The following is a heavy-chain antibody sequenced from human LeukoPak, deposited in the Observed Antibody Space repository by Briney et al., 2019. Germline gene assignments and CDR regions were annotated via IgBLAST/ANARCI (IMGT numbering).Heavy chain of an antibody. Sequence: GGSLRPSYAASGFTFSSYSMNWVRQAPGKGLEWVSSITSSSSSIYSADSVKGRLTISRDNAKNSLYLEMNSLRDEDTAVYYCARDLAWGAYWGQGTLVTVSS. CDR3: ARDLAWGAY. D-gene: IGHD4/OR15-4a*01. J-gene: IGHJ4*02. V-gene: IGHV3-21*01. CDR1: GFTFSSYS. CDR2: ITSSSSSI.